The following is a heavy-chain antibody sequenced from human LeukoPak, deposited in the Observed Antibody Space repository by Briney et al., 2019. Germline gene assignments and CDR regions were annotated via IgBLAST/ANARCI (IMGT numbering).Heavy chain of an antibody. D-gene: IGHD3-10*01. J-gene: IGHJ3*02. CDR3: AREFNTYYYGSGSHDAFDI. CDR1: GYTFTDYY. CDR2: ITPYSGGT. Sequence: ASVKVSCKASGYTFTDYYIHWVRQAPGQGLEWMGWITPYSGGTDYVQKFQGRVTMTMDTSISTVYMELSRLRSDDTAVYYCAREFNTYYYGSGSHDAFDIWGQGTEVTVS. V-gene: IGHV1-2*02.